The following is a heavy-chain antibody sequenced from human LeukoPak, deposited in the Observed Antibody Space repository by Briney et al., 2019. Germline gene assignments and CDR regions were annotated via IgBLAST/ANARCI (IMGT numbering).Heavy chain of an antibody. Sequence: SETLSLTCAVYGGSFSGYYWSWIRQPPGKGLEWIGEINHSGSTNYNPSLKSRVTISVDTSKNQFSLKLSSVTAADTAVYYCARERRPVLRFLEWLRTNYGMDVWGQGTTVTVSS. D-gene: IGHD3-3*01. CDR3: ARERRPVLRFLEWLRTNYGMDV. J-gene: IGHJ6*02. V-gene: IGHV4-34*01. CDR2: INHSGST. CDR1: GGSFSGYY.